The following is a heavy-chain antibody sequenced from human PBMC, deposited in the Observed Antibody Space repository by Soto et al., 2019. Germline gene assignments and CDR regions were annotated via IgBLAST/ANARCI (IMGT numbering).Heavy chain of an antibody. CDR3: ARDKDSSSHNNWFDP. CDR2: IIPIFGTA. D-gene: IGHD6-6*01. J-gene: IGHJ5*02. V-gene: IGHV1-69*01. CDR1: VGTFSISA. Sequence: KVSCEAYVGTFSISAISWVRQAPGQGLEWMGGIIPIFGTANYAQKFQGRVTITADESTSTAYMELSRLRSDDTAVYYCARDKDSSSHNNWFDPWGQGTLVPVSS.